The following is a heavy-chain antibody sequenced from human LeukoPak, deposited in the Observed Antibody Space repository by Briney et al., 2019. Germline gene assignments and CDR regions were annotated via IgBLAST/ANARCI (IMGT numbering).Heavy chain of an antibody. Sequence: ASVKVSCKASGYTFTGYYMHWVRQAPGQGLEWMGWISAYNGNTNYAQKFQGRVTMTTETSTSTAYMELRSLRSDDTAVYYCARDRGRNSGNNYDSSGYYDYWGQGTLVTVSS. CDR3: ARDRGRNSGNNYDSSGYYDY. CDR1: GYTFTGYY. V-gene: IGHV1-18*04. J-gene: IGHJ4*02. CDR2: ISAYNGNT. D-gene: IGHD3-22*01.